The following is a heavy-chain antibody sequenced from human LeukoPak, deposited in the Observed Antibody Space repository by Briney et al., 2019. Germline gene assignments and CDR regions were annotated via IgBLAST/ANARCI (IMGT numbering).Heavy chain of an antibody. CDR1: GFAFSSYW. Sequence: GGSLRLSCEASGFAFSSYWASWVRQAPGKGLEWVANINQDGNSQNYVDSVRGRFTISKDNAKDSVYLQMNGLRAEDTAVYYCARSLWPEDYWGQGILVTVSS. J-gene: IGHJ4*02. D-gene: IGHD2-21*01. CDR3: ARSLWPEDY. V-gene: IGHV3-7*01. CDR2: INQDGNSQ.